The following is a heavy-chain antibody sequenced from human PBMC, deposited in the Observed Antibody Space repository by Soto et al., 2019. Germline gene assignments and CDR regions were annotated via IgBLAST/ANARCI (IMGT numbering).Heavy chain of an antibody. V-gene: IGHV3-30*18. CDR3: AKDRITMIVVVSTDV. CDR1: GFTFSSYG. J-gene: IGHJ6*02. D-gene: IGHD3-22*01. Sequence: QVQLVESGAGVVQPGRSLRLSCAASGFTFSSYGMHWVRQAPGKGLEWVAVISYDGSNKYYADSVKGRFTISRDNSKNTLYLQMNSLRAEYTTVYYCAKDRITMIVVVSTDVWGQETTVTVSS. CDR2: ISYDGSNK.